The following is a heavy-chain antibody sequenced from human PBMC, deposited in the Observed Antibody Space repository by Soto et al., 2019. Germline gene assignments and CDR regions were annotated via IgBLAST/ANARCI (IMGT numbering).Heavy chain of an antibody. J-gene: IGHJ5*02. D-gene: IGHD6-19*01. Sequence: KPXETLSLTCAVYGGSFSGYYWSGMRQPPGKGLEWIGEINHSGSTNYNPSLKSRVTISLDKSKSQFSLRLISVTAADTAVYYCTREQSDDNYFDPWGQGTLVTVSS. V-gene: IGHV4-34*01. CDR1: GGSFSGYY. CDR3: TREQSDDNYFDP. CDR2: INHSGST.